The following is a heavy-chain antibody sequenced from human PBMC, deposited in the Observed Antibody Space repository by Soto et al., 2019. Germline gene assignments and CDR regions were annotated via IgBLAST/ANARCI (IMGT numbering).Heavy chain of an antibody. D-gene: IGHD1-20*01. V-gene: IGHV4-59*12. CDR2: IFYSGST. CDR1: GDSLRSNY. J-gene: IGHJ5*02. Sequence: PSETLSLTCSVSGDSLRSNYWSWIGQPPGKGLEWMGNIFYSGSTKHNPSLKRRVSISIDMSGNQISRKLSALTAADTAVYYCAKEWSSVTGTSHWFDPWGQGTLVTVSS. CDR3: AKEWSSVTGTSHWFDP.